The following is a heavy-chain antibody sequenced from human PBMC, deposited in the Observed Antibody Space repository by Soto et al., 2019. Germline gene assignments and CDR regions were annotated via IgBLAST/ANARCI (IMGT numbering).Heavy chain of an antibody. CDR2: ISSSSSTI. J-gene: IGHJ6*02. V-gene: IGHV3-48*02. D-gene: IGHD5-18*01. Sequence: PGGSLRLSCTASGFTFGDYAMSWFRQAPGKGLEWVSYISSSSSTIYYADSVKGRFTISRDNAKNSLYLQMNSLRDEDTAVYYCARDIRTWIQLWLRNYGMDVWGQGTTVTVSS. CDR3: ARDIRTWIQLWLRNYGMDV. CDR1: GFTFGDYA.